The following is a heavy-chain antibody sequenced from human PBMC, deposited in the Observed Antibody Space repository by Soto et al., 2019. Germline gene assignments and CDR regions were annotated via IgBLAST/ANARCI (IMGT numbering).Heavy chain of an antibody. Sequence: GASVKVSCKASGYTFTSFGINWVRQAPGQGLEWMGWISGYNGNTNYAQNLQDRVTMTRDTSTSTAYMELRSLRSDDTAVYYCARPTAFYYYAMDVWGQGTTVTVSS. V-gene: IGHV1-18*01. CDR2: ISGYNGNT. J-gene: IGHJ6*02. CDR3: ARPTAFYYYAMDV. CDR1: GYTFTSFG.